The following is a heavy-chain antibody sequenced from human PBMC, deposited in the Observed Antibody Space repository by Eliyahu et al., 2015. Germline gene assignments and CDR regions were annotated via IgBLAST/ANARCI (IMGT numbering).Heavy chain of an antibody. CDR2: ILPSLRST. V-gene: IGHV1-69*08. Sequence: QVHLEQSAAEVKKPGSSVKVSCQVSGDNFISYTINWLRQAPGRGPDFVGAILPSLRSTNYAQNFQDRVTVTADSSTRTVYMELSPFDFYHRGGFYFDSWVQGTLVTVSS. J-gene: IGHJ5*01. D-gene: IGHD2-21*01. CDR3: DS. CDR1: GDNFISYT.